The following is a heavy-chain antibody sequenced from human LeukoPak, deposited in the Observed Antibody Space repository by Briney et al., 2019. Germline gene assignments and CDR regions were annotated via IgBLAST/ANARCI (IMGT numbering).Heavy chain of an antibody. CDR1: GGSISSHY. V-gene: IGHV4-59*11. CDR3: ARLFSNGRHSGPPYFQP. Sequence: KPSETLSLTCTVSGGSISSHYWSWIRQPPGKGLEWIGYIYYSGSPNYNPSLKSRVTISVDMSKNQFSLNLTSVIAADTAVYYCARLFSNGRHSGPPYFQPWGQGTLVSVSS. J-gene: IGHJ1*01. D-gene: IGHD6-19*01. CDR2: IYYSGSP.